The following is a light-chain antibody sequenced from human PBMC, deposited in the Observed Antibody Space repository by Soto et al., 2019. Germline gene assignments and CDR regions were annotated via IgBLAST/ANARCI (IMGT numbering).Light chain of an antibody. CDR2: DVS. Sequence: QSALTQPASVSGSPGQSITISCTGTSSDVCGYNYVSWYQQHPGKAPKLMIYDVSNRPSGVSNRFSGSKSGNTASLTISGLQAEDEADYYCSSYTSSSTLVVFGGATKLTVL. CDR3: SSYTSSSTLVV. CDR1: SSDVCGYNY. J-gene: IGLJ2*01. V-gene: IGLV2-14*01.